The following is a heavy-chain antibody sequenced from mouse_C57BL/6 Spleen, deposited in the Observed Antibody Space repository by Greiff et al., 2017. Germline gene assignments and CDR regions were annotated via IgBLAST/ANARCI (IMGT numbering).Heavy chain of an antibody. CDR3: ARLYYDEGAY. D-gene: IGHD1-1*01. CDR2: ISDGGSYT. V-gene: IGHV5-4*03. CDR1: GFTFSSYA. Sequence: EVMLVESGGGLVKPGGSLKLSCAASGFTFSSYAMSWVRQTPEKRLEWVATISDGGSYTYYPDNVKGRFTISRDNAKNNLYLQMSHLKSEDTAMYYCARLYYDEGAYWGQGTLVTVSA. J-gene: IGHJ3*01.